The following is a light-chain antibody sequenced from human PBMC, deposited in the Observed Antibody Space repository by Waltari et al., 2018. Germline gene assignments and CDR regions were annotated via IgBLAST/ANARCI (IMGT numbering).Light chain of an antibody. J-gene: IGLJ1*01. CDR3: NSRDINGNHLGVYV. Sequence: SSELTQDPYVSVALGQTVRITCQGDSLRNYYAGWYKQKPGQAPILVFYGKNNRPSGIPARFSGSSSGDTASLTITGAQAEDEAVYYCNSRDINGNHLGVYVFGTGTKVTVL. V-gene: IGLV3-19*01. CDR2: GKN. CDR1: SLRNYY.